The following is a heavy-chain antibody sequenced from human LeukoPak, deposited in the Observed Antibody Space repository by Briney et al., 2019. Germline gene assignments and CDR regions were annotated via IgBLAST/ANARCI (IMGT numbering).Heavy chain of an antibody. CDR3: ARHFPRYCSGGSCYAWPKDYYYYYMDV. V-gene: IGHV5-51*01. CDR2: IYPGDSDT. CDR1: GYSFTSYW. Sequence: GESLKISCKGSGYSFTSYWIGWVRQMPGKGLEWMGIIYPGDSDTRYSPSFQGQVTISADKSISTAYLQWSSLKASDTAMYYCARHFPRYCSGGSCYAWPKDYYYYYMDVWGKGTTVTVSS. D-gene: IGHD2-15*01. J-gene: IGHJ6*03.